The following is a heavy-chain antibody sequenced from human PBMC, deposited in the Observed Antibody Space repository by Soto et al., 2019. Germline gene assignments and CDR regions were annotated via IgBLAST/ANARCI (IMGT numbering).Heavy chain of an antibody. D-gene: IGHD4-4*01. CDR3: ARDEAGTVTTNGGPSYYYYYYMDV. V-gene: IGHV1-69*04. J-gene: IGHJ6*03. Sequence: ASVKVSCKASGGTFSSYTISWVRQAPGQGLEWMGRIIPILGIANYAQKFQGRVTITADKSTSTAYMELSSLRSEDTAVYYCARDEAGTVTTNGGPSYYYYYYMDVWGKGTTVTVSS. CDR2: IIPILGIA. CDR1: GGTFSSYT.